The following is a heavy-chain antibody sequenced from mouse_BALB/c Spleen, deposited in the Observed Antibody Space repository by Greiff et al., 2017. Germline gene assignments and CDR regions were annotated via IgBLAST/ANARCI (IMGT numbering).Heavy chain of an antibody. D-gene: IGHD2-1*01. CDR2: ISSGSSTI. J-gene: IGHJ3*01. CDR1: GFTFSSFG. Sequence: EVNVVESGGGLVQPGGSRKLSCAASGFTFSSFGMHWVRQAPEKGLEWVAYISSGSSTIYYADTVKGRFTISRDNPKNTLFLQMTSLRSEDTAMYYCARGGNGNSWLAYWGQGTLVTVSA. V-gene: IGHV5-17*02. CDR3: ARGGNGNSWLAY.